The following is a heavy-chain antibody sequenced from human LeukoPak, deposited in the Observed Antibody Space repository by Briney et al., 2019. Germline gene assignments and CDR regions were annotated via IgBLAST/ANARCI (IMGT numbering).Heavy chain of an antibody. Sequence: GASVKVSCKASGGTFSSYAISWVRQAPGQGLEWMGGIIPIFGTANYAQKFQGRVTITADKSTSTAYMELSSLRSEDTAVYYCARDRSTLYGASSGAFDIWGQGTMVTVSS. CDR3: ARDRSTLYGASSGAFDI. V-gene: IGHV1-69*06. CDR1: GGTFSSYA. J-gene: IGHJ3*02. D-gene: IGHD4-17*01. CDR2: IIPIFGTA.